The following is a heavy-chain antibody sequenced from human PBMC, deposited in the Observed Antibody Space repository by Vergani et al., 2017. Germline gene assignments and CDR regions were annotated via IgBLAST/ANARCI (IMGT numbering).Heavy chain of an antibody. Sequence: EVQLVESGGGLVQPGGSLRLSCAASGFTFSSYSMNWVRQAPGKGLEWISYISGSTSSIYYADSVKGRFTISRDNAKNSLYLQMNSLRAEDTAVYYCARAAGYCGGGICYSPWSLGYWGQGTLVTVSS. V-gene: IGHV3-48*01. CDR2: ISGSTSSI. J-gene: IGHJ4*02. CDR1: GFTFSSYS. CDR3: ARAAGYCGGGICYSPWSLGY. D-gene: IGHD2-15*01.